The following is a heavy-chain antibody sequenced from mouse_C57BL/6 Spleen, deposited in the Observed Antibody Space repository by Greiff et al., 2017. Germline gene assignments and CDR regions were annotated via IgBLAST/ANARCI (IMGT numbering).Heavy chain of an antibody. V-gene: IGHV1-15*01. Sequence: SGAELVRPGASVTLSCKASGYTFTDYEMHWVKQTPVHGLEWIGAIDPETGGTAYNQKFKGKAILTADKSSSTAYMELRSLTSEDSAVYYCTRGTGTGYWGQGTTLTVSS. CDR2: IDPETGGT. CDR3: TRGTGTGY. D-gene: IGHD4-1*01. J-gene: IGHJ2*01. CDR1: GYTFTDYE.